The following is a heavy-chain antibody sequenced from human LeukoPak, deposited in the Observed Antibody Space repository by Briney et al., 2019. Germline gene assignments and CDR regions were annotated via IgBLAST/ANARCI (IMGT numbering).Heavy chain of an antibody. CDR2: VLSDEDSQ. Sequence: GGALRHSCAASGFSFTKFAMHWIRQSPGKGLEWVATVLSDEDSQYYADSVKGRFSISRDTSTSTLDLQMNSLRPEDTAVYYCTKDDRFFGSYSDSWGQGTLVTVSS. J-gene: IGHJ4*02. D-gene: IGHD3-3*01. V-gene: IGHV3-30*18. CDR1: GFSFTKFA. CDR3: TKDDRFFGSYSDS.